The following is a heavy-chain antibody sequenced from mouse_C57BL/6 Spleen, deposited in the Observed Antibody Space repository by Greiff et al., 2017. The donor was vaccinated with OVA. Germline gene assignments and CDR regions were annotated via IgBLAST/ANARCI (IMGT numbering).Heavy chain of an antibody. CDR2: IYPGSGST. Sequence: VQLQQPGAELVKPGASVKMSCKASGYTFTSYWITWVKQRPGQGLEWIGDIYPGSGSTNYNEKFKSKATLTVDTSASTAYMQLSSLTSEDSAVYYCARRDYYGSSSYAMDYWGQGTSVTVSS. CDR3: ARRDYYGSSSYAMDY. J-gene: IGHJ4*01. D-gene: IGHD1-1*01. V-gene: IGHV1-55*01. CDR1: GYTFTSYW.